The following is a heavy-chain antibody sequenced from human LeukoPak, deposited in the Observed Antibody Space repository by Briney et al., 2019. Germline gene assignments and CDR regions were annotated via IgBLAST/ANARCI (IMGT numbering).Heavy chain of an antibody. D-gene: IGHD1-26*01. Sequence: SVKVSCKASGGTFSSYAISWVRQAPGQGLEWMGGIIPIFGTANYAQKFQGRVTITTDESTSTAYMELSSLRSEDTAVYYCVKVAREQDAFDIWGQGTMVTVSS. CDR1: GGTFSSYA. V-gene: IGHV1-69*05. J-gene: IGHJ3*02. CDR3: VKVAREQDAFDI. CDR2: IIPIFGTA.